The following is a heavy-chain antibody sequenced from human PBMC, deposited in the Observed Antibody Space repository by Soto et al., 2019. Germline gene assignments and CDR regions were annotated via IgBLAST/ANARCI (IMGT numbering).Heavy chain of an antibody. J-gene: IGHJ4*02. CDR1: GGTFNTYA. Sequence: QVQLVQSGAEMKKPGSSVKVSCQSSGGTFNTYAMNWVRQAPGQGPERRGDISPMYGAANYAPKFQGRVTITADESTGTSYMQVSSLTSEDTALYFCAREVQVHTPAFVYWGQGTLVTVSS. CDR3: AREVQVHTPAFVY. D-gene: IGHD3-10*01. CDR2: ISPMYGAA. V-gene: IGHV1-69*19.